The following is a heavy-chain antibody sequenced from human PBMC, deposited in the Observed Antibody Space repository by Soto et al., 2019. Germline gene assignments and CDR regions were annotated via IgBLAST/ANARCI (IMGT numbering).Heavy chain of an antibody. J-gene: IGHJ4*02. CDR3: ARETPSFDS. CDR1: GFTFSTYS. Sequence: PVGSLRLSCVGSGFTFSTYSINWVRQAPGKGLEWVSSISSRSDIYYADSVKGRFTISRDNAKNSVSLQMNSLRAEDTAVYYCARETPSFDSWGQGTLVTVS. D-gene: IGHD2-15*01. V-gene: IGHV3-21*01. CDR2: ISSRSDI.